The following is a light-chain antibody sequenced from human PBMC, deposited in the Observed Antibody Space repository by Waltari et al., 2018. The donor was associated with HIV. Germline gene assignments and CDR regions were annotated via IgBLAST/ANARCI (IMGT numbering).Light chain of an antibody. V-gene: IGLV1-44*01. J-gene: IGLJ3*02. CDR2: SSN. CDR1: RPNTGRNT. Sequence: QSMLTHQPSASGTPGPRVTIPCSGSRPNTGRNTVNWYQQLPGTAPKLIIYSSNHRPSGVPDRFSGSKSGTSASLAISGLQSEDEADYYCATWDDSLNGRVFGGGTKLTVL. CDR3: ATWDDSLNGRV.